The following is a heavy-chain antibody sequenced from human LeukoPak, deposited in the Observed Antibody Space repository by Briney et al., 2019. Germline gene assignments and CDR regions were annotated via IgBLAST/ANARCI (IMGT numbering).Heavy chain of an antibody. CDR2: ISYDGSNK. D-gene: IGHD6-13*01. Sequence: GRSLRLSCAASGFTFSSYAMHWVRQAPGKGLEWVAVISYDGSNKYYADSVKGRFTISRDNSKNTLYLQMNSLRAEDTAVYYCASYSSSWYGYWGQGTLVTVSS. V-gene: IGHV3-30*04. J-gene: IGHJ4*02. CDR3: ASYSSSWYGY. CDR1: GFTFSSYA.